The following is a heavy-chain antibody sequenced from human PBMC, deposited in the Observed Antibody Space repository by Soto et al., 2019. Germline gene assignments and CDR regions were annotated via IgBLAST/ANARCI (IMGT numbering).Heavy chain of an antibody. V-gene: IGHV1-69*06. CDR3: ASIAAAGLNWFDP. Sequence: ASVKVSCKASGGTFSSYAISWVRQASGQGLEWMGGIIPIFGTANYAQKFQGRVTITADKSTSTAYMELSSLRSEDTAVYYCASIAAAGLNWFDPWGQGTLVTVSS. CDR1: GGTFSSYA. J-gene: IGHJ5*02. CDR2: IIPIFGTA. D-gene: IGHD6-13*01.